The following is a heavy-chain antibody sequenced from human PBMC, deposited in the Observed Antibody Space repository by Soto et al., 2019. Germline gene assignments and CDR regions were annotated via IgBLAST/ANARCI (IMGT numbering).Heavy chain of an antibody. V-gene: IGHV2-5*02. CDR1: GVSLTNNGEA. CDR3: ARYVATSPAGWFEP. CDR2: IFWDDDN. D-gene: IGHD1-20*01. Sequence: QITLKESGPTLVKPTQNLTLTCTLSGVSLTNNGEAVGWFRQSPGKALEWLVIIFWDDDNRYNPTLSTRLSTTKDASKNQVVLTLTNMDPVDTATYYCARYVATSPAGWFEPWGQGIPVTVSS. J-gene: IGHJ5*02.